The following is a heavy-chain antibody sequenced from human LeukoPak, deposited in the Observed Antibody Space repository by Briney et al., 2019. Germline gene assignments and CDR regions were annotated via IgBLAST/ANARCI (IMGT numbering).Heavy chain of an antibody. CDR1: GGSISIYY. V-gene: IGHV4-59*01. D-gene: IGHD3-22*01. CDR2: IYYSGVT. Sequence: PSETLSLTCTVSGGSISIYYWSWIRQSPGRGLEWIGYIYYSGVTKYNPSLKSRVTISVDTSTNQFSLRLSSVTAADTAVYYCARGYYYDSGGYFLDFWGQGTLVTVSS. J-gene: IGHJ4*02. CDR3: ARGYYYDSGGYFLDF.